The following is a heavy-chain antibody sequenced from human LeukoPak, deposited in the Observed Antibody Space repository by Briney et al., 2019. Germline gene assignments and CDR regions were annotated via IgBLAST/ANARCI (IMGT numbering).Heavy chain of an antibody. CDR1: GFTFSTHG. D-gene: IGHD2-15*01. Sequence: AGGSLRLSCAASGFTFSTHGIHWVRQAPGKGLEWVSVISYGGHSKYYADSVKGRFTISRDNAKNTVSLQMNSLTPEDTAVYYCAKEFCQGSCSQDYFDYWGQGTLVTVSS. CDR3: AKEFCQGSCSQDYFDY. CDR2: ISYGGHSK. V-gene: IGHV3-30*18. J-gene: IGHJ4*02.